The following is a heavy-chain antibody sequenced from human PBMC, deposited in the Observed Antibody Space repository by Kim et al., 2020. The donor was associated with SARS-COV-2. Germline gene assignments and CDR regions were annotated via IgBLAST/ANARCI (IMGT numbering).Heavy chain of an antibody. Sequence: GSSTSYADSVKGRFTISRDNAKNTLYLQMNSLRAEDTAVYYCASLGGFDYWGQGTLVTVSS. D-gene: IGHD1-26*01. J-gene: IGHJ4*02. CDR2: GSST. V-gene: IGHV3-74*01. CDR3: ASLGGFDY.